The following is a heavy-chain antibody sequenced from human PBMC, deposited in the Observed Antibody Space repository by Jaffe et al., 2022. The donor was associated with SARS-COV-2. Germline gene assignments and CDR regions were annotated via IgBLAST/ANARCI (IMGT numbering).Heavy chain of an antibody. Sequence: EVQLVESGGGLVQPGGSLRLSCAASGFTFSSYEMNWVRQAPGKGLEWVSYISSSGSTIYYADSVKGRFTISRDNAKNSLYLQMNSLRAEDTAVYYCARDGGYYYDSSEMGAHYYYYGMDVWGQGTTVTVSS. V-gene: IGHV3-48*03. CDR2: ISSSGSTI. CDR3: ARDGGYYYDSSEMGAHYYYYGMDV. D-gene: IGHD3-22*01. CDR1: GFTFSSYE. J-gene: IGHJ6*02.